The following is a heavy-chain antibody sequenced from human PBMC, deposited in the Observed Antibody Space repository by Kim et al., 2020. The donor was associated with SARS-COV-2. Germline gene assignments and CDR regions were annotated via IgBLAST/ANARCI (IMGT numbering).Heavy chain of an antibody. J-gene: IGHJ4*01. CDR1: GYSISSGYY. V-gene: IGHV4-38-2*02. CDR2: IIHSGST. CDR3: ARVEILYYYGSGSFLNY. Sequence: SETLSLTCTVSGYSISSGYYWGWIRQPPGKRLEWIGSIIHSGSTYYNPSLKSRVTISVDTSKNQFSLKLSSVTAADTAVYYCARVEILYYYGSGSFLNY. D-gene: IGHD3-10*01.